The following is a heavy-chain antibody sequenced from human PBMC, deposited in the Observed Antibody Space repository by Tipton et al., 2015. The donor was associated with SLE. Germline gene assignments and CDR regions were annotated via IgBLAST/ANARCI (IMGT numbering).Heavy chain of an antibody. Sequence: TLSLTCTVSGGSISSGSYYWSWIRQPAGKGLEWIGRIYTSGSTNYNPSLKSRVTISVDTSKNQFSLRLSSVTAADTAVYYCARIVFVSVTTPRGYYYMDVWGEGTTVTVSS. D-gene: IGHD3-10*01. CDR3: ARIVFVSVTTPRGYYYMDV. J-gene: IGHJ6*03. V-gene: IGHV4-61*02. CDR2: IYTSGST. CDR1: GGSISSGSYY.